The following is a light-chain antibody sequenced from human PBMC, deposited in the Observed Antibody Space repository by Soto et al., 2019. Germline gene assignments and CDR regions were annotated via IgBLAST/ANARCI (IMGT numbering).Light chain of an antibody. CDR2: RNN. J-gene: IGLJ1*01. CDR1: TSNIGRNY. V-gene: IGLV1-47*01. Sequence: QAVVTQPPSTSGTPGQRVTISCSGSTSNIGRNYVYWYQQFPGTAPKLLIYRNNQRTSGVPDRFSGSRSDTSASLAIHGLRSEDEAYYFCASWDDSLSAEVFGTGTKLTVL. CDR3: ASWDDSLSAEV.